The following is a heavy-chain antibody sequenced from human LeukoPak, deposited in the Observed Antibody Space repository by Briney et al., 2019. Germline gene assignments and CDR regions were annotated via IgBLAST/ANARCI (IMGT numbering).Heavy chain of an antibody. CDR3: ARPMVRGDAPGGWAFDI. CDR1: GFTFSSYW. D-gene: IGHD3-10*01. Sequence: GGSLRLSCAASGFTFSSYWMSWVRQAPGKGLEWVANIKPDGSEKYYMDSVKGRFTISRDNAKNSLYLQMNGLRAEDTAVYYCARPMVRGDAPGGWAFDIWGQGTVVTVSS. CDR2: IKPDGSEK. J-gene: IGHJ3*02. V-gene: IGHV3-7*01.